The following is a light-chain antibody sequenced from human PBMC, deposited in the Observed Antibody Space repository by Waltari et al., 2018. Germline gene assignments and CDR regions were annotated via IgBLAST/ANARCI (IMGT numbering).Light chain of an antibody. J-gene: IGLJ3*02. V-gene: IGLV1-47*01. CDR2: KNN. CDR3: AARDDSLNWV. CDR1: SSNIGLNS. Sequence: QFVLPQSPSASGTPGQRVTISCSGSSSNIGLNSIYWYQQLPGAPPKLLISKNNQRSSGVPDRFSASKSGTSASLAISGLRSEDEADYFCAARDDSLNWVFGGGTKLTVL.